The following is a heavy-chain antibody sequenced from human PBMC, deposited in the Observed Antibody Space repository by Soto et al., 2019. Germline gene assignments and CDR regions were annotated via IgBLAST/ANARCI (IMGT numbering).Heavy chain of an antibody. J-gene: IGHJ4*02. CDR3: ARASHIVLMVYAPYYFDY. CDR2: IIPIFGTA. D-gene: IGHD2-8*01. CDR1: GGTFSSYA. V-gene: IGHV1-69*01. Sequence: QVQLVQSGAEVKKPGSSVKVSCKASGGTFSSYAISWVRQAPGQGLEWMGGIIPIFGTANYAQKFQGRVTITADESTSTAYMEPSSLRSEDTAVYYCARASHIVLMVYAPYYFDYWGQGTLVTVSS.